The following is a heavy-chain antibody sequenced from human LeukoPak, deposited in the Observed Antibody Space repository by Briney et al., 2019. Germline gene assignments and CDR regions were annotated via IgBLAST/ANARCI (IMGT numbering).Heavy chain of an antibody. CDR1: GGSISSYY. V-gene: IGHV4-59*08. D-gene: IGHD1-26*01. CDR2: IYYSGST. J-gene: IGHJ4*02. Sequence: PSETLFLTCTVSGGSISSYYWSWIRQPPGKGLEWIGYIYYSGSTNYNPSLKSRVTISVDTSKNQFSLKLSSVTAADTAVYYCARQVGYYFDYWGQGTLVTVSS. CDR3: ARQVGYYFDY.